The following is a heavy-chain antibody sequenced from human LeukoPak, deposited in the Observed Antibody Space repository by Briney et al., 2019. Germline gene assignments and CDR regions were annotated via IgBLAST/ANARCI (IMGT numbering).Heavy chain of an antibody. D-gene: IGHD3-10*01. J-gene: IGHJ4*02. V-gene: IGHV3-72*01. CDR3: TRESGSLDY. CDR2: IRNKPNSYTT. CDR1: GFTFSAHY. Sequence: GGSLRLSCAASGFTFSAHYMDWVRQAPGKGLGWVGRIRNKPNSYTTEYAASVNGRFTISRDDSKNSLYLQMNSLKTDDTAVYYCTRESGSLDYWGQGTLVTVSS.